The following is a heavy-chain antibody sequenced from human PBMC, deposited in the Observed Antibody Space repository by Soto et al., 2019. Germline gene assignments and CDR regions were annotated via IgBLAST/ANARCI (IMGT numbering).Heavy chain of an antibody. D-gene: IGHD2-15*01. CDR1: GGSFSGYY. J-gene: IGHJ4*02. Sequence: PSETLSLTCAVYGGSFSGYYWSWIRQPPGKGLEWIGEINHSGSTNYNPSLKSRVTISVDTSKNQFSLKLSSVTAADTAVYYCARLNAGWFRYWGQGTLVTVSS. CDR2: INHSGST. CDR3: ARLNAGWFRY. V-gene: IGHV4-34*01.